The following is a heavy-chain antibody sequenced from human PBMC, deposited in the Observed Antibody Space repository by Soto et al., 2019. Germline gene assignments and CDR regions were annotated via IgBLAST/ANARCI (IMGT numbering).Heavy chain of an antibody. CDR2: ISAYNGNT. CDR1: GYTFTSYG. D-gene: IGHD5-18*01. CDR3: AAPLSYSYGLDY. J-gene: IGHJ4*02. Sequence: QVQLVQSGAEVKKPGASVKVSCKTSGYTFTSYGFSWVRQAPGQGLEWMGWISAYNGNTNYAQKLXGXXTMTTDTSTSTAYMELRSLRSDDTAVYYCAAPLSYSYGLDYWGQGTLVTVSS. V-gene: IGHV1-18*01.